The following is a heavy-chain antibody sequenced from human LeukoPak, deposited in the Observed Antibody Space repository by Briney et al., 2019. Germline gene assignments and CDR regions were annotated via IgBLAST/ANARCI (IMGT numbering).Heavy chain of an antibody. CDR3: ARDGNGMDV. D-gene: IGHD1-26*01. J-gene: IGHJ6*02. V-gene: IGHV4-59*01. CDR2: IYYSGST. CDR1: GGSISSYY. Sequence: SETLSLTCTASGGSISSYYWSWIRQPPGKGLEWIGYIYYSGSTNYNPSLKSRVTISVDTSKNQFSLKLSSVTAADTAVYYCARDGNGMDVWGQGTTVTVSS.